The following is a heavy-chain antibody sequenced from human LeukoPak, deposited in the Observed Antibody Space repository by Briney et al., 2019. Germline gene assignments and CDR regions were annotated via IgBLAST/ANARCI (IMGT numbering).Heavy chain of an antibody. Sequence: GGSLRLSCAASGFSFSIYIMNWVRQAPGKGLEWVSYITSNSNTRYEGSVKGRFTVSRDNAQNSLFLQMDSLRGEDTAVYYCARDLRTFYGMDLWGQGTTVTVFS. CDR2: ITSNSNT. CDR3: ARDLRTFYGMDL. J-gene: IGHJ6*02. CDR1: GFSFSIYI. D-gene: IGHD1-14*01. V-gene: IGHV3-21*06.